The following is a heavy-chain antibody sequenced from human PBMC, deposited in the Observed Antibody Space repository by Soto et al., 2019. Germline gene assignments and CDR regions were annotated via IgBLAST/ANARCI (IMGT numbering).Heavy chain of an antibody. J-gene: IGHJ3*02. CDR1: GYTFTSYG. D-gene: IGHD3-22*01. Sequence: GASVKVSCKASGYTFTSYGISWVRQAPGQGLEWMGWISAYNGNTNYAQKLQGRVTMTTDTSTSTAYMELRSLRSDDTAVYYCHTDPYYYDSSGYYHPPGAFDIWGQGTMVTVSS. CDR3: HTDPYYYDSSGYYHPPGAFDI. CDR2: ISAYNGNT. V-gene: IGHV1-18*01.